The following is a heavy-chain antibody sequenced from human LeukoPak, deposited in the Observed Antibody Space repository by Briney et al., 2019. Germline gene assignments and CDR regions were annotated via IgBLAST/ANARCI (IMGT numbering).Heavy chain of an antibody. J-gene: IGHJ3*02. V-gene: IGHV4-61*02. Sequence: SQTLSLTCTVSGGSISSGSYFWSWIRQPAGKGLEWIGRIYTSGSTNYNPSLKSRVTISVDTSKDQFSLKLSSVTAADTAVYYCASDRIEVAAFDIWGQGTMVTVSS. CDR3: ASDRIEVAAFDI. CDR2: IYTSGST. D-gene: IGHD2-15*01. CDR1: GGSISSGSYF.